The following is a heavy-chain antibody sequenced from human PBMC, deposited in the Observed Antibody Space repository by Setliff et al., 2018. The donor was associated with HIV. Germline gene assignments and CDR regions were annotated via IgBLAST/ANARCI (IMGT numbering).Heavy chain of an antibody. CDR2: IYSDDYT. CDR1: GFNVNNKY. CDR3: ARRPPDSYDSNGFRWYHYGMDV. J-gene: IGHJ6*02. D-gene: IGHD3-22*01. V-gene: IGHV3-66*04. Sequence: LRLSCAASGFNVNNKYMSWVRQAPGKGLEWVSIIYSDDYTKYADSLKGRFTISRDTSKNTLYLQINSLRAEDTAVYYCARRPPDSYDSNGFRWYHYGMDVWGQGTTVTVSS.